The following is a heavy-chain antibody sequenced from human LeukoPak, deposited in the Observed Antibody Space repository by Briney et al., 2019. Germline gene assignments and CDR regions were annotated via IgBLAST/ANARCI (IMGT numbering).Heavy chain of an antibody. CDR1: GFTFSSYS. CDR3: ARDKGGMATSYYFDY. CDR2: ISSSSSTI. V-gene: IGHV3-48*01. Sequence: GGSLRLSCAASGFTFSSYSMNWVRQAPGKGLEWVSYISSSSSTIYYADSVKGRFTISRDNAKNSLYLQMNSLRAEDTAVYYCARDKGGMATSYYFDYWGQGTLVTVSS. D-gene: IGHD5-24*01. J-gene: IGHJ4*02.